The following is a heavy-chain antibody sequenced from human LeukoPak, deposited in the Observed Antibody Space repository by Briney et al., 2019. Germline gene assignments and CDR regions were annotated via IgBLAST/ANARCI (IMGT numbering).Heavy chain of an antibody. V-gene: IGHV3-23*01. J-gene: IGHJ4*02. Sequence: GGSLRLSCAASGLTLSNAWMSWVRQAPGKGLEWVSAISGSGGSTYYADSVKGRFTISRDHSKNTLYLQINSLRAEDTSVYYCPKDFRQLVLVYFDYWGQGTLVTVSS. CDR3: PKDFRQLVLVYFDY. CDR2: ISGSGGST. CDR1: GLTLSNAW. D-gene: IGHD2-8*02.